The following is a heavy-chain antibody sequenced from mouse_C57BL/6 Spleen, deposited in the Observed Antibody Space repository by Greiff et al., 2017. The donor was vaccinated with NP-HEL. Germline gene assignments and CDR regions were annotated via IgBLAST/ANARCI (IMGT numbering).Heavy chain of an antibody. V-gene: IGHV1-69*01. Sequence: QVQLQQPGAELVMPGASVKLSCKASGYTFTSYWMHWVKQRPGQGLAWIGEIDPSDSYTNYNQKFKGKSTLTVDKSSSTAYMQLSSLTSEDSAVYYCARSLRGFAYWGQGTLVTVSA. J-gene: IGHJ3*01. CDR1: GYTFTSYW. D-gene: IGHD1-1*01. CDR3: ARSLRGFAY. CDR2: IDPSDSYT.